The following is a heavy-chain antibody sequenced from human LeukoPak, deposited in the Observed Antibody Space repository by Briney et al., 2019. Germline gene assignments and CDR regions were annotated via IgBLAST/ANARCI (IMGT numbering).Heavy chain of an antibody. J-gene: IGHJ4*02. D-gene: IGHD4-17*01. CDR1: GFTFTGYY. V-gene: IGHV1-2*02. CDR3: ARDRVTTNTPYFDA. Sequence: ASVKVSCKTSGFTFTGYYMHWVRRAPGQGLEWMGWINLNSGGTNYAQNFQGRVTMTRDTSITTAYMELSRLTSDDTAVYYCARDRVTTNTPYFDAWGQGTLVTVSS. CDR2: INLNSGGT.